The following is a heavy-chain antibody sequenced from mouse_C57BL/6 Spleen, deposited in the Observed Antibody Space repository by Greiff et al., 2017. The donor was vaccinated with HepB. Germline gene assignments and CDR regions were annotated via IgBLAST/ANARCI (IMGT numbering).Heavy chain of an antibody. CDR2: IRLKSDNYAT. CDR1: GFTFSNYW. J-gene: IGHJ2*01. Sequence: EVKLVESGGGLVQPGGSMKLSCVASGFTFSNYWMNWVRQSPEKGLEWVAQIRLKSDNYATHYAESVKGRFTISRDDSKSSVYLQMNNLRAEDTGIYYCTVYYSNYGGDYWGQGTTLTVSS. CDR3: TVYYSNYGGDY. D-gene: IGHD2-5*01. V-gene: IGHV6-3*01.